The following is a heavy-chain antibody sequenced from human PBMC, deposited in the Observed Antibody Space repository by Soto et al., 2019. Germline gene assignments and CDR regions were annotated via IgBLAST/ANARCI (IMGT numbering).Heavy chain of an antibody. CDR3: ARMGRGELTYYYGMDV. V-gene: IGHV3-64*01. CDR1: GFTFSSYA. CDR2: ISSNGGST. Sequence: EVQLVESGGGLVQPGGSLRLSCAASGFTFSSYAMHWVRQAPGKGLEYVSAISSNGGSTYYANSVKGRFTISRDNSKNTLYLQMGSLRAEDMAMYYCARMGRGELTYYYGMDVWGQGTTVTVSS. J-gene: IGHJ6*02. D-gene: IGHD1-26*01.